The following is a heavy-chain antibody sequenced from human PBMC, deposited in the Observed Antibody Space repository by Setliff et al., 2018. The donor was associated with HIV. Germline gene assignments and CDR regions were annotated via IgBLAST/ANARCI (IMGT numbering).Heavy chain of an antibody. V-gene: IGHV4-4*09. Sequence: SETLSLTCTVSGGSISSYCWNWIRQSPGRGLEWIGFIFSSGSTKYNPSLQSRVTMSIDTSKNQFSLKLTSVTAADTALYYCARLGRAIDRGGYSLRFDYWGQGTLVTVSS. D-gene: IGHD3-22*01. CDR2: IFSSGST. CDR3: ARLGRAIDRGGYSLRFDY. CDR1: GGSISSYC. J-gene: IGHJ4*02.